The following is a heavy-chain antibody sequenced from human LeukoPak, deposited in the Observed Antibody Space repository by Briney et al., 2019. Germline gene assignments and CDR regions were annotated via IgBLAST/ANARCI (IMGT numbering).Heavy chain of an antibody. CDR3: ASHYGDYSFFDY. CDR1: GFTFSSYW. V-gene: IGHV3-7*02. J-gene: IGHJ4*02. D-gene: IGHD4-17*01. Sequence: GSLRLSCAASGFTFSSYWMSWVRQAPGKGLEWVANIKQDGSEKYYVDSVKGRFTIPRDNAKNSLYLQMNSLRAEDTAVYYCASHYGDYSFFDYWGQGTLVTVSS. CDR2: IKQDGSEK.